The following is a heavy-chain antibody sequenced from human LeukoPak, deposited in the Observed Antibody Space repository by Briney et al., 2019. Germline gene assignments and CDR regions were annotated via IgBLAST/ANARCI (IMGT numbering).Heavy chain of an antibody. D-gene: IGHD3-16*01. Sequence: SVKVSCKASGGTFSSYAISWVRQAPGQGPEWMGRIIPIFGTANYAQKFQGRVTITADKSTSTAYMELSSLRSEDTAVYYCASPYDYVWGAHYYMDVWGKGATVTVSS. J-gene: IGHJ6*03. V-gene: IGHV1-69*06. CDR2: IIPIFGTA. CDR1: GGTFSSYA. CDR3: ASPYDYVWGAHYYMDV.